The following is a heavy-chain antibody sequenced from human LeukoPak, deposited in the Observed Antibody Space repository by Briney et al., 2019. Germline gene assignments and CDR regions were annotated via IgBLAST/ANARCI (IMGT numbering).Heavy chain of an antibody. CDR1: GFTFSDNY. J-gene: IGHJ4*02. Sequence: GGSLRLSCAASGFTFSDNYMTWVRQAPGKGLEWLSYISGNGGVIQYADSVRGRFTISRDNAKNLLYLQMDSLRVEDTAIYYCARDPRTVRIWGQGTLVTVSS. V-gene: IGHV3-11*04. CDR2: ISGNGGVI. D-gene: IGHD1-1*01. CDR3: ARDPRTVRI.